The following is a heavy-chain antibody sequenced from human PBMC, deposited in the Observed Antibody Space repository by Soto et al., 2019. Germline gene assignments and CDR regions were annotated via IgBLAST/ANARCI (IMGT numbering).Heavy chain of an antibody. CDR1: GFTFSSYW. Sequence: EVQLVESGGDLVQPGGSLRLSCAASGFTFSSYWMHWVRXDXXXXLVGVSRINGDGISTSYADSVXGRFTIARDXXXXXXXXXXXXXXXXXXXXXXXXXXXXXXXXXXXXXXXXXWGXXTLVXVSS. J-gene: IGHJ4*01. V-gene: IGHV3-74*01. CDR2: INGDGIST. CDR3: XXXXXXXXXXXXXXXXXX.